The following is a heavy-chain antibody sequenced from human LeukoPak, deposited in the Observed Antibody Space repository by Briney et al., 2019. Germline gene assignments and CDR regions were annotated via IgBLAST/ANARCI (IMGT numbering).Heavy chain of an antibody. CDR3: AKGHHTVVYFSWFDP. V-gene: IGHV3-23*01. CDR1: GFTFSSYA. CDR2: ISGSGGST. J-gene: IGHJ5*02. Sequence: GGSLRLSCAASGFTFSSYAMSWVRQAPGKGLEWVSAISGSGGSTYYADSVKGRFTISRDNSKNTLYLQMNSLRSEDTAVYYCAKGHHTVVYFSWFDPWGQGTLVTVSS. D-gene: IGHD2-8*02.